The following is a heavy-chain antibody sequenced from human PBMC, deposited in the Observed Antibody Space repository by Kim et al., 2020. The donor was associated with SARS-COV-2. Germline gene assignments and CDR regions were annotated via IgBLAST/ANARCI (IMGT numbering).Heavy chain of an antibody. Sequence: SVKGRFTISRDNSKNTLYLQMSNLRAEDTAVYYCVKGDSSSWYYYYGMDVWGQGTTVTVSS. V-gene: IGHV3-64D*09. J-gene: IGHJ6*02. CDR3: VKGDSSSWYYYYGMDV. D-gene: IGHD6-13*01.